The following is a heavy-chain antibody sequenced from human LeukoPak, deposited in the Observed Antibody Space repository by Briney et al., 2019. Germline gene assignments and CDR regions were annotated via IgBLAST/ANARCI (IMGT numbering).Heavy chain of an antibody. CDR2: IIPILGIA. CDR1: GGTFSSYA. Sequence: ASVKVSCKASGGTFSSYAISWVRQAPGQGLEWMGRIIPILGIANYAQKFQGRVTITADKSTSTAYMELSSLRSEDTAVYYCAGWGSRAPDAFDIWGQGTMVTASS. V-gene: IGHV1-69*04. D-gene: IGHD3-10*01. J-gene: IGHJ3*02. CDR3: AGWGSRAPDAFDI.